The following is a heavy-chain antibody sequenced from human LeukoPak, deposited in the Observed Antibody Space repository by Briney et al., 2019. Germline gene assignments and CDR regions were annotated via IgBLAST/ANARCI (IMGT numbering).Heavy chain of an antibody. Sequence: GGSLRLSCAASGFTFSSYSMNWVRQAPGKGLEWVSSISSSSSYIYYADSVKGRFTISRDSAKNSLYLQMNSLRAEDTAVYYCARDYRTSTSCLSGYWGQGTLVTVSS. J-gene: IGHJ4*02. D-gene: IGHD2-2*01. V-gene: IGHV3-21*01. CDR3: ARDYRTSTSCLSGY. CDR1: GFTFSSYS. CDR2: ISSSSSYI.